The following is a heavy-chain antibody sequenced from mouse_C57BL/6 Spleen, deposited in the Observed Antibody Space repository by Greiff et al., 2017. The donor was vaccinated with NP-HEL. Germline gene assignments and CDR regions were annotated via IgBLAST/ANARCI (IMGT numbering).Heavy chain of an antibody. J-gene: IGHJ2*01. Sequence: QVQLQQSGAELARPGASVKMSCKASGYTFTSYTMHWVKQRPGQGLEWIGYINPSSGYTKYNQKFKDKATLTADKSSSTAYMQLSSLTSEDSAVYYCARRGNYYDHFDYWGQGTTLTVSS. CDR3: ARRGNYYDHFDY. V-gene: IGHV1-4*01. CDR2: INPSSGYT. CDR1: GYTFTSYT. D-gene: IGHD1-1*01.